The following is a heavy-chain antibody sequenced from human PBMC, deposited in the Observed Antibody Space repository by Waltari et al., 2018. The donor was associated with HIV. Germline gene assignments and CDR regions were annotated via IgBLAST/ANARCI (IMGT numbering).Heavy chain of an antibody. D-gene: IGHD3-3*01. CDR3: ARQVRGHGFLANLYYFDF. Sequence: QLQLQESGPGLVKPSETLSLTCTVSGGPISSSEYYWGWIRQPPGNGLEWIGNVYYGGSPYHNPSIKSRVNISVDTSKNQFSLKLDSVTAADTAVYFCARQVRGHGFLANLYYFDFWGQGALVTVSS. CDR1: GGPISSSEYY. J-gene: IGHJ4*02. CDR2: VYYGGSP. V-gene: IGHV4-39*01.